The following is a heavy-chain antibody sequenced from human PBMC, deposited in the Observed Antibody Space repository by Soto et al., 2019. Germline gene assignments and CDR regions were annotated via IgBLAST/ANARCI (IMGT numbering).Heavy chain of an antibody. V-gene: IGHV4-59*01. J-gene: IGHJ4*02. CDR2: IYYTGST. Sequence: PSETLSLTCTVSGGSISSYYLSWIRQPPGKGLECIGYIYYTGSTNYNPSLKSRVTISVDTSKNQFSLKLSSVTAADTAVYYCARIRGYFDYWGQGTLVTVSS. CDR1: GGSISSYY. CDR3: ARIRGYFDY. D-gene: IGHD3-10*01.